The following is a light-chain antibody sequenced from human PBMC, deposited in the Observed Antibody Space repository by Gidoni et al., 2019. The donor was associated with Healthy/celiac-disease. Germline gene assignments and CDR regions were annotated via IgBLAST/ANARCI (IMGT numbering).Light chain of an antibody. CDR2: AAS. CDR1: QRISRY. J-gene: IGKJ2*01. Sequence: DIQLTQSPSSLFASVGDLVTITCRASQRISRYLNWYQQKPEKAPKLLIYAASSLKSGVPTRFSGSGSATDFTLTISSLQPEDFATYYYQRSYSTPYTFGQGTKLEIK. CDR3: QRSYSTPYT. V-gene: IGKV1-39*01.